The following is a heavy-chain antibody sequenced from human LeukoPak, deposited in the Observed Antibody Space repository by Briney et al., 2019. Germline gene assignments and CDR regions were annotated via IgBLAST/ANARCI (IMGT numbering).Heavy chain of an antibody. V-gene: IGHV3-11*01. Sequence: GGSLRLSCAASGFTFSDYYMSWIRQAPGKGLEWVSYISSSGSTIYYADSVKGRFTISRDNARNSLYLQMNSLRAEDTAVYYCARDHYDILTGPDYWGQGTLVTVSS. CDR2: ISSSGSTI. CDR1: GFTFSDYY. CDR3: ARDHYDILTGPDY. D-gene: IGHD3-9*01. J-gene: IGHJ4*02.